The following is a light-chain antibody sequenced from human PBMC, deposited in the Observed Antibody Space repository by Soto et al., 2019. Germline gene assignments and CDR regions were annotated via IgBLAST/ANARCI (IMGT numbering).Light chain of an antibody. Sequence: DIVMTQSPDSLAVSLGERATINCKSSQRVLYSADNKNYLAWYQQKPGQPPKLLIYWASTRESGVPDRCSGSGSGTDFTLTIRSLQAEDVAVYDCQQYYRTPWTFGQGTNVEIK. CDR3: QQYYRTPWT. J-gene: IGKJ1*01. CDR1: QRVLYSADNKNY. V-gene: IGKV4-1*01. CDR2: WAS.